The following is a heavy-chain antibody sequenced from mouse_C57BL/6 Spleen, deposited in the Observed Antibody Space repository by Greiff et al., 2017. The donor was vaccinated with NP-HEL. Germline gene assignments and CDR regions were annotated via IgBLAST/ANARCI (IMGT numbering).Heavy chain of an antibody. CDR3: ARSGRLGSYYAMDY. V-gene: IGHV1-52*01. Sequence: QVHVKQSGAELVRPGSSVKLSCKASGYTFTSYWMHWVKQRPIQGLEWIGNIDPSDSETHYNQKFKDKATLTVDKSSSTAYMQLSSLTSEDSAVYYCARSGRLGSYYAMDYWGQGTSVTVSS. J-gene: IGHJ4*01. CDR2: IDPSDSET. D-gene: IGHD4-1*01. CDR1: GYTFTSYW.